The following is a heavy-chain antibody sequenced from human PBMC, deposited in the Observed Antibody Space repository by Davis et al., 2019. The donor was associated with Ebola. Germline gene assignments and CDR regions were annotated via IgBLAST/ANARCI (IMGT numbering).Heavy chain of an antibody. CDR3: AREEATISHWFDP. CDR2: INHSGST. V-gene: IGHV4-34*01. J-gene: IGHJ5*02. D-gene: IGHD5-12*01. CDR1: GGSFSGYY. Sequence: SETLSLTCAVYGGSFSGYYWSWIRQPPGKRLEWIGEINHSGSTNYNPSLKSRVTISVDTSKNQFSLKLSSVTAADTAVYYCAREEATISHWFDPWGQGTLVTVSS.